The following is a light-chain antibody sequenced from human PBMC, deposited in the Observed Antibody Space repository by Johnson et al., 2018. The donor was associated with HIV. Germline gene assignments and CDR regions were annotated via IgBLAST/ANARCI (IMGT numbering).Light chain of an antibody. V-gene: IGLV1-51*01. J-gene: IGLJ1*01. CDR2: DNN. Sequence: QAVLTQPPSVSAAPGQKVTISCSGSSSNIGNTYVSWYQQLPGTAPKLLIYDNNKRPSGIPDRFPGSKSGTSATLGITGLQTGDEADYSCGTWDSSLRTGFFGTGTKVTVL. CDR1: SSNIGNTY. CDR3: GTWDSSLRTGF.